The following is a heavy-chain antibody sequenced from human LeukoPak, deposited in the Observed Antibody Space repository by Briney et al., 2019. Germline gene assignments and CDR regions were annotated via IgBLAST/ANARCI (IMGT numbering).Heavy chain of an antibody. V-gene: IGHV1-69*05. CDR3: AWEDYSNYFGVMDV. J-gene: IGHJ6*04. CDR2: IIPIFGTA. D-gene: IGHD4-11*01. CDR1: GGTFSSYA. Sequence: SVKVSCKASGGTFSSYAISWVRQAPGQELEWMGGIIPIFGTANYAQKFQGRVTITTDESTSTAYMQLSSLRSEDTAVYYCAWEDYSNYFGVMDVWGKGTTVTVSS.